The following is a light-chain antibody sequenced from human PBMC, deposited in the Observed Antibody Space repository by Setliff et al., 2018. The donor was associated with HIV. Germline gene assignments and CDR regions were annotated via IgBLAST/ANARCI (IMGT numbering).Light chain of an antibody. J-gene: IGLJ1*01. Sequence: ALTQPASVSGSPGQSITISCTGTSSDVGLYNFVSWYQERPGKAPKLIIYDVNERPSGVPDRFSGSKSGNTASLTISGLQAEDEADYYCCSYVGTYISVFGTGTKVTVL. CDR1: SSDVGLYNF. CDR2: DVN. CDR3: CSYVGTYISV. V-gene: IGLV2-11*01.